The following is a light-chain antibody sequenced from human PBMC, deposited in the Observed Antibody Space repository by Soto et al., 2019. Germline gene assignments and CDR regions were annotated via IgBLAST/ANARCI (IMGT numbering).Light chain of an antibody. V-gene: IGKV1-5*03. CDR1: PSISSW. Sequence: DIQMTQSPSTLSASVGDRVTITCRASPSISSWLAWYQQKPGKAPKLLIYKAFSLESGVPSRFGGSGSGTEFTLTISSLQPDDFATYYCQQYNSYSPTFGQGTKVEIK. J-gene: IGKJ1*01. CDR3: QQYNSYSPT. CDR2: KAF.